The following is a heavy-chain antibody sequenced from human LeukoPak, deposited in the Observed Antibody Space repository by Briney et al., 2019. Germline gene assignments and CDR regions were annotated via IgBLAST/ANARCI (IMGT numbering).Heavy chain of an antibody. V-gene: IGHV3-21*04. CDR1: GFTFSSYS. Sequence: PGGSLRLSCAASGFTFSSYSMNWVRQAPGKGLEWVSSISSSSSYIYYADSVKGRFTISRDNAKNTLYLQMNSLRAEDTAVYYCAKNPYGYDSSDIDYWGQGTLVTVSS. CDR3: AKNPYGYDSSDIDY. D-gene: IGHD3-22*01. CDR2: ISSSSSYI. J-gene: IGHJ4*02.